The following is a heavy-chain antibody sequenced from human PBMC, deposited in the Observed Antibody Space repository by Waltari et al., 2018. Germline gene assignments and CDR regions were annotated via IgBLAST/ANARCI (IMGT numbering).Heavy chain of an antibody. CDR3: AKDTSKYSYGWGMGY. D-gene: IGHD5-18*01. J-gene: IGHJ4*02. V-gene: IGHV3-9*01. CDR1: GFTFDDYA. Sequence: EVQLVESGGGLVQPGRSLRLSCAASGFTFDDYAMHWVRQAPGKGLGWVSGMSWNSGSIGEADSVKGRFTISRDNAKNSLYLQMNSLRAEDTALYYCAKDTSKYSYGWGMGYWGQGTLVTVSS. CDR2: MSWNSGSI.